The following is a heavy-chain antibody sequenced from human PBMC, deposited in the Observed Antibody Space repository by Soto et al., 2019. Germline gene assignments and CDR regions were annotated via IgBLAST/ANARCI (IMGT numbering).Heavy chain of an antibody. CDR1: GFTFSNYA. Sequence: GGSLRLSFAASGFTFSNYAMTWVRQAPGKGLEWVSGLNGSGGSTSSADSVKGRFAISRDNSKNTLYLQMNSLRDGDTAVYYWARWLSEGKDYPPNYWGQGTLVTVYS. CDR3: ARWLSEGKDYPPNY. D-gene: IGHD3-22*01. J-gene: IGHJ4*02. CDR2: LNGSGGST. V-gene: IGHV3-23*01.